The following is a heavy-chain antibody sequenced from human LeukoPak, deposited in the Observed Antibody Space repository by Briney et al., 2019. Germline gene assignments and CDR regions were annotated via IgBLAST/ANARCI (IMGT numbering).Heavy chain of an antibody. D-gene: IGHD4-23*01. CDR2: ISAYNGNT. J-gene: IGHJ4*02. V-gene: IGHV1-18*01. CDR1: GYTFSNFG. Sequence: ASVKVSCKASGYTFSNFGVGWVRQAPGQGPEWMGWISAYNGNTNYAQRFWGRVTMTTDTSTSTAYMELRSLRSDDTAVYYCARGWLAETTVVTPYNYWGQGTLVTVSS. CDR3: ARGWLAETTVVTPYNY.